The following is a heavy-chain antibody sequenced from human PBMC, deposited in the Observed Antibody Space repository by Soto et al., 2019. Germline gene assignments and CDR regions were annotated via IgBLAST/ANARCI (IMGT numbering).Heavy chain of an antibody. Sequence: GGSLRLSCAASGFTFSVSAMHWVRQASGKGLEWVGRIRSKANSYATAYDSSVKGRFTISRDDSKNTAYLQMNSLKTEDTAVYYCTRLPADYYGSGSFDYGMDVWGQGTTVTVSS. D-gene: IGHD3-10*01. V-gene: IGHV3-73*01. J-gene: IGHJ6*02. CDR3: TRLPADYYGSGSFDYGMDV. CDR2: IRSKANSYAT. CDR1: GFTFSVSA.